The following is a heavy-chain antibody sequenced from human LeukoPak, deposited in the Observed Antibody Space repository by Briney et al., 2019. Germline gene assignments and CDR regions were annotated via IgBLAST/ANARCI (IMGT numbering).Heavy chain of an antibody. CDR1: GFTFSDYY. CDR3: ARVGGDLYGDYVIWYFDY. V-gene: IGHV3-11*05. D-gene: IGHD4-17*01. Sequence: PGGSLRLSCAASGFTFSDYYMSWIRQAPGKGLEWVSYISSSSSYTNYADSVKGRFTISRDNAKNSLYLQMNSLRAEDTAVYYCARVGGDLYGDYVIWYFDYWGQGTLVTVSS. CDR2: ISSSSSYT. J-gene: IGHJ4*02.